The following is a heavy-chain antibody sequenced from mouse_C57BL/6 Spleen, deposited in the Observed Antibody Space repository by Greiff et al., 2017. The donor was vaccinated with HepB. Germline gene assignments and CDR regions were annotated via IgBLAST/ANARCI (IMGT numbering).Heavy chain of an antibody. J-gene: IGHJ4*01. D-gene: IGHD1-1*01. CDR2: ISSGSSTI. CDR1: GFTFSDYG. Sequence: EVQLVESGGGLVKPGGSLKLSCAASGFTFSDYGMHWVRQAPEKGLEWVAYISSGSSTIYYADTVKGRFTISRDNAKNTLFLQMTRLRSEDTAMYYCARRTVVAPYAMDYWGQGTSVTVSS. V-gene: IGHV5-17*01. CDR3: ARRTVVAPYAMDY.